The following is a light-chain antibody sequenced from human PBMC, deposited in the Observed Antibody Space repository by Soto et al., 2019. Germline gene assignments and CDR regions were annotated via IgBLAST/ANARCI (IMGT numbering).Light chain of an antibody. CDR1: SSDVGGYNY. J-gene: IGLJ2*01. V-gene: IGLV2-8*01. CDR2: EVS. Sequence: QSVLTQPPSASGSPGQSVTISCTGTSSDVGGYNYVSWYQQHPGKAPKLMIYEVSKRPSGVPDRFSGSKSGNTASLTVSGLQAEDEADYYCSSFRGVFGGGTKLTVL. CDR3: SSFRGV.